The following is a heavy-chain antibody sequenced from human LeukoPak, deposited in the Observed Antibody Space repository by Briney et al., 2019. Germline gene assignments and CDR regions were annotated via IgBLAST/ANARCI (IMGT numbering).Heavy chain of an antibody. CDR2: IYTSGST. CDR1: GGSFSGYY. D-gene: IGHD3-22*01. CDR3: ARDLRTPDSSGYADYRDDAFDI. Sequence: SETLSLTCAVYGGSFSGYYWSWIRQPAGKGLEWIGRIYTSGSTNYNPSLKSRVTMSVDTSKNQFSLKLSSVTAADTAVYYCARDLRTPDSSGYADYRDDAFDIWGQGTMVTVSS. J-gene: IGHJ3*02. V-gene: IGHV4-4*07.